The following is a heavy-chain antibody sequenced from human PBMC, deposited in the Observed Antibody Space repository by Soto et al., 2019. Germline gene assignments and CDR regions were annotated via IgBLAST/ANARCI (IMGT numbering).Heavy chain of an antibody. CDR1: GGSPSYYY. J-gene: IGHJ4*01. D-gene: IGHD4-4*01. CDR2: VADSGKS. V-gene: IGHV4-59*12. CDR3: GGGDRHDYIGHFGY. Sequence: SETLSLTCTISGGSPSYYYWSWVRQPPGKGLEWIGNVADSGKSSYSPSLRSRLTISVDTSNTRLSLTLSSVTAADTAVYYGGGGDRHDYIGHFGYWGQGTLVTVSS.